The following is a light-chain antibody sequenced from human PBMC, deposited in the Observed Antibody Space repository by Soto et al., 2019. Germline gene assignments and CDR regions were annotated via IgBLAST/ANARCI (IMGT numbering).Light chain of an antibody. J-gene: IGLJ1*01. CDR1: STDVGDSNH. V-gene: IGLV2-14*01. CDR3: SSHTSGNTYV. CDR2: EVS. Sequence: QSALTQPASVSGSPGQSITISCTGTSTDVGDSNHVSWYQHHPGKAPKLIIYEVSNRPSGVSNRFSGSKSGNTASLTISGLQAEDEADYYCSSHTSGNTYVFGTGTKLTVL.